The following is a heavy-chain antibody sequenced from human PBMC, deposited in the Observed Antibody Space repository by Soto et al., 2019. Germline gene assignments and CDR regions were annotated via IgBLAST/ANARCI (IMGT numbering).Heavy chain of an antibody. Sequence: ASAPALGNPARTLALACTFSAFSLSTRGVGVGWIRQPPGKALEWLALIYWDDDKRYSPSLRSRLTITKDTSKNQVVLTVTNMDPVDTATYYCIQSRCGGDCLQSYASYYYSGMDVWGQGTTVTVSS. D-gene: IGHD2-21*02. V-gene: IGHV2-5*02. CDR1: AFSLSTRGVG. CDR3: IQSRCGGDCLQSYASYYYSGMDV. CDR2: IYWDDDK. J-gene: IGHJ6*02.